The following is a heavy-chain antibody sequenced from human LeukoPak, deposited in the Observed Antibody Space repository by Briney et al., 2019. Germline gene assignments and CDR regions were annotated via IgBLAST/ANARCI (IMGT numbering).Heavy chain of an antibody. D-gene: IGHD3-9*01. V-gene: IGHV1-46*01. CDR2: INPSGGST. CDR1: GYTFTSYY. J-gene: IGHJ5*02. CDR3: ARDPYDILTGHTPEAFDP. Sequence: ASVKVSCKASGYTFTSYYMHWVRQAPGQGLEWMGIINPSGGSTSYAQKFQGRVTMTRDMSTSTVYMELSSLRSEDTAVYYCARDPYDILTGHTPEAFDPWGQGTLVTVSS.